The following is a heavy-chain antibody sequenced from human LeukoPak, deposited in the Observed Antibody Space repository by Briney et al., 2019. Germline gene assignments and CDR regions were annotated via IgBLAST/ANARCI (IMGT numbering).Heavy chain of an antibody. CDR2: ISYDGSNK. V-gene: IGHV3-30-3*01. CDR1: GFVFSKYA. D-gene: IGHD4-17*01. J-gene: IGHJ4*02. Sequence: PGGSLRLSCVGSGFVFSKYAMHWVRQAPGKGLEWVAVISYDGSNKYYADSVKGRFTISRDNSKNTLYLQMNSLRAEDTAVYCCARTVTIDYWGQGTLVTVSS. CDR3: ARTVTIDY.